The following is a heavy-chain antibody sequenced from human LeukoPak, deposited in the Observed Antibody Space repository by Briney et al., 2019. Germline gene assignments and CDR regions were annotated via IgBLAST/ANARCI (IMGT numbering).Heavy chain of an antibody. CDR3: ARESGYSYGPGNSEGFDY. V-gene: IGHV3-23*01. J-gene: IGHJ4*02. CDR1: GFTFSSYA. CDR2: ISGSGGST. D-gene: IGHD5-18*01. Sequence: PGGSLRLSCAASGFTFSSYAMSWVRQAPGKGLEWVSAISGSGGSTHYADSVKGRFTISRDNSKNTLYLQMNSLRAEDTAVYYCARESGYSYGPGNSEGFDYWGQGTLVTVSS.